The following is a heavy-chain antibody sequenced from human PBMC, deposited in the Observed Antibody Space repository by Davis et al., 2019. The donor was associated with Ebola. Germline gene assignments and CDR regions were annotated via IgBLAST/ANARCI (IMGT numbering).Heavy chain of an antibody. Sequence: GGSLRPSCAASGFTLDDYTRHWVRQAQGKGPESVSLIYWTGGSPYYSDSVKGRFTISRDNSKNSLFLQMNNLRTEDTAFYYCARELDSGGFYNPFDYWGQGTLVTVSS. J-gene: IGHJ4*02. V-gene: IGHV3-43*01. CDR2: IYWTGGSP. CDR3: ARELDSGGFYNPFDY. CDR1: GFTLDDYT. D-gene: IGHD3-22*01.